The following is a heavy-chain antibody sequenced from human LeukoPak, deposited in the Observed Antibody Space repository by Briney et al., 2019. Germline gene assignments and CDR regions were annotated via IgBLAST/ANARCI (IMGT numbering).Heavy chain of an antibody. V-gene: IGHV1-2*02. CDR2: INPNSGGT. D-gene: IGHD3-22*01. CDR1: GYTFTGYY. Sequence: ASVKVSCKASGYTFTGYYMHWVRQAPGQGLEWMGWINPNSGGTNYAQKFQGRVTISVDTSKNQFSLKLSSVTAADTAVYYCARDWLGSSGYYRNAFDIWGQGTMVTVSS. CDR3: ARDWLGSSGYYRNAFDI. J-gene: IGHJ3*02.